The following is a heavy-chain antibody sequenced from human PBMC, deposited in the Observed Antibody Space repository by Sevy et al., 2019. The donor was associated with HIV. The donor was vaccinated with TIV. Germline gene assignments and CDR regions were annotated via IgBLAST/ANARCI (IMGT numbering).Heavy chain of an antibody. Sequence: GGSLRLSCAASGFTFSNYWMSWVRQAPGKGLEWVANIKKDGSEKYYADSVKGRFTISRDNAKNSLFLQMNSLRAEDTALYYCARDCSSTSCLWGLDVWGQGTTVTVSS. CDR2: IKKDGSEK. CDR3: ARDCSSTSCLWGLDV. D-gene: IGHD2-2*01. J-gene: IGHJ6*02. V-gene: IGHV3-7*03. CDR1: GFTFSNYW.